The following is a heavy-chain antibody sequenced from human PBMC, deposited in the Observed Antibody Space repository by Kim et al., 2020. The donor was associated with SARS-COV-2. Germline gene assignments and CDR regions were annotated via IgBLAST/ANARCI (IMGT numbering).Heavy chain of an antibody. CDR3: ARHNLPIDDFWSGYFDY. V-gene: IGHV4-39*01. D-gene: IGHD3-3*01. CDR1: GGSISSSSYY. J-gene: IGHJ4*02. Sequence: SETLSLTCTVSGGSISSSSYYWGWIRQPPGKGLEWIGSIYYSGSTYYNPSLKSRVTISVDTSKNQFSLKLSSVTAADTAVYYCARHNLPIDDFWSGYFDYWGQGTLVTVSS. CDR2: IYYSGST.